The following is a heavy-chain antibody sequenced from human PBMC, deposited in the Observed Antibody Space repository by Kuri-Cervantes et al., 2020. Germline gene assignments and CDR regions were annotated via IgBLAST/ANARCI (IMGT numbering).Heavy chain of an antibody. V-gene: IGHV3-NL1*01. CDR1: GFTFSSYG. D-gene: IGHD3-22*01. J-gene: IGHJ4*01. CDR3: AKDRVVMIVAASYFDF. CDR2: IYSGGST. Sequence: GESLKISCAASGFTFSSYGMHWVRQAPGKGLEWVAVIYSGGSTYYADSVKGRFTISRDNSKNTLYLQMNSLRAEDTAIYYCAKDRVVMIVAASYFDFWGQGTLVTVSS.